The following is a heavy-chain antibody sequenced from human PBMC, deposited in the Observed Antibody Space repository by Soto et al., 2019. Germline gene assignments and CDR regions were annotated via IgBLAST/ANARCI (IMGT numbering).Heavy chain of an antibody. Sequence: QVQLLQSGAEVQKPGASVKVSCKASGYPFTGYFMHWVRQAPGEGLEWMGWINPNSGATKYAPTFQGRVTMTRDTSNRTAYLELSRLTSDDTAIYYCARGGGTTLAPLPWGQGTPVTVSS. J-gene: IGHJ5*02. D-gene: IGHD3-16*01. CDR1: GYPFTGYF. V-gene: IGHV1-2*02. CDR3: ARGGGTTLAPLP. CDR2: INPNSGAT.